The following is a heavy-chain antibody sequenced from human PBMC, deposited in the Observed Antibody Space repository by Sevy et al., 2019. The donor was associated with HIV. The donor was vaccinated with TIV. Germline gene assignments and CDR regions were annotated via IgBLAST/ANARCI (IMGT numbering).Heavy chain of an antibody. J-gene: IGHJ4*02. CDR3: MTGWWSDRNRWAY. CDR1: GFTFGEYA. CDR2: IRDKAYGGTT. Sequence: GGSLRLSCTTSGFTFGEYAMSWVRQAPGKGLEWVGFIRDKAYGGTTEYAASVKGRFIISRDDSKSIAYLEMNSLKTEDKAVYYCMTGWWSDRNRWAYWGQGTLVTVSS. D-gene: IGHD3-9*01. V-gene: IGHV3-49*04.